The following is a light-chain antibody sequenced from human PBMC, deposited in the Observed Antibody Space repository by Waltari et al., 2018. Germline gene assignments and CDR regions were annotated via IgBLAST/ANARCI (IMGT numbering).Light chain of an antibody. J-gene: IGKJ1*01. Sequence: DFVLTQSPDSLAVSLGERATIHCTTSQSVLYSSDNKNYLAWLQHKPGQPPKLLFSWASTRESGVPDRFSGSGSGTEFTLTISSLQAEDVGTYYCQQYYDNPQTFGQGTRVELK. V-gene: IGKV4-1*01. CDR1: QSVLYSSDNKNY. CDR3: QQYYDNPQT. CDR2: WAS.